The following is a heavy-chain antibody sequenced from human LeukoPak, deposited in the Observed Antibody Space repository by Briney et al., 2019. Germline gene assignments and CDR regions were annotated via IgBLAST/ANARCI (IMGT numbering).Heavy chain of an antibody. CDR3: ATDSPVRTPLTKAVAGNFDY. J-gene: IGHJ4*02. V-gene: IGHV1-24*01. CDR1: GYTLAELS. Sequence: ASVKVSCKVSGYTLAELSMHWVRQAPGKGLEWMGGFDPEDGETIYAQKFQGRVTMTEDTSTDTAYMELSSLRSEDTAVYYCATDSPVRTPLTKAVAGNFDYWGQGTLVTVSS. D-gene: IGHD6-19*01. CDR2: FDPEDGET.